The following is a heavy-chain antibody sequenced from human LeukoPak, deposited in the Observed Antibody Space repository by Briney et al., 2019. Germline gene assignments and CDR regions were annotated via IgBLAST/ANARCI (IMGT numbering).Heavy chain of an antibody. CDR1: GFTFSGYG. V-gene: IGHV3-33*01. CDR3: ARDRHCVNGLCHNSPGMDV. D-gene: IGHD2-8*01. J-gene: IGHJ6*02. CDR2: IWFDGKNE. Sequence: GGSLRPSCAASGFTFSGYGMPWVRLAPGTGLEWVADIWFDGKNEHFAASVKGRFTISRDNSKKTMYLQINSLRAEDTAVYYCARDRHCVNGLCHNSPGMDVWGRGTTVTVSS.